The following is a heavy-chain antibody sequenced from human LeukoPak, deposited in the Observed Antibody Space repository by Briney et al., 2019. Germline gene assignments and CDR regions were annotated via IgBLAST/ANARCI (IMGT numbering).Heavy chain of an antibody. CDR2: INSDGSST. CDR1: GFTFSSYW. V-gene: IGHV3-74*01. CDR3: ARAARPSIPGLYYYYYYMDV. D-gene: IGHD3-3*02. Sequence: GGSLRLSCAASGFTFSSYWMHWVRQAPGKGLVWVSRINSDGSSTSYAVSVKGRFTISRDNAKNTLYLQMNSLRAEDTAVYYCARAARPSIPGLYYYYYYMDVWGKGTTVTVSS. J-gene: IGHJ6*03.